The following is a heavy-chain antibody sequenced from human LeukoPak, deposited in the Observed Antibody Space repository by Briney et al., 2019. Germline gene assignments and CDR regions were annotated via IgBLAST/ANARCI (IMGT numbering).Heavy chain of an antibody. J-gene: IGHJ1*01. CDR1: GFTVSSNY. V-gene: IGHV3-66*01. Sequence: GGSLRLSCAASGFTVSSNYMSWVRQAPGKGLEWVSVIYSGGSTYYADSVKGRFTISRDNSKNTLYLQMNSLRAEDTAVYYCAESVYSSSWYGKRAEYFQHWGQGTLVTVSS. CDR2: IYSGGST. CDR3: AESVYSSSWYGKRAEYFQH. D-gene: IGHD6-13*01.